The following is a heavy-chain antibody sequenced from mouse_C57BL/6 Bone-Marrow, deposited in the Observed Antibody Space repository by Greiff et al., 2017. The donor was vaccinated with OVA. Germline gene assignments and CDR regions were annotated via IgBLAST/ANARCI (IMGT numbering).Heavy chain of an antibody. V-gene: IGHV1-18*01. Sequence: VQLQQSGPELVKPGASVTIPCKASGYTFTDYNMAWVQQSHGKSLEWIGDINPNNGGNIYNQHFTGLATLTVDKSSSTAYMEHLSLTSEDTAVYYCSRRGTYAMDYWGQGTSVTVSS. J-gene: IGHJ4*01. CDR2: INPNNGGN. CDR3: SRRGTYAMDY. D-gene: IGHD2-14*01. CDR1: GYTFTDYN.